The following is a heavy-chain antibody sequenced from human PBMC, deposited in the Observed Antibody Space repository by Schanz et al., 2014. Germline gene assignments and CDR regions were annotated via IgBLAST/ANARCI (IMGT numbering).Heavy chain of an antibody. Sequence: QVQLVQSGPEVKEPGASVKVSCEASRYTFNTYGLNWVRQAPGQGLEWLGWISGSNGNTNYTQKFQGRVTMTIDPYTSTAYMELRSLRSDDTALYYCTRGGYSYALSAFDIWGQGTMVTVAS. CDR2: ISGSNGNT. J-gene: IGHJ3*02. V-gene: IGHV1-18*01. CDR1: RYTFNTYG. CDR3: TRGGYSYALSAFDI. D-gene: IGHD5-18*01.